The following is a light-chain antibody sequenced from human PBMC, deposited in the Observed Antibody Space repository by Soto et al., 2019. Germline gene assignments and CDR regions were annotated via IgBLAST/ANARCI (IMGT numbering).Light chain of an antibody. CDR3: CLYTGATTYV. CDR1: SGFVGSFSL. V-gene: IGLV2-23*01. CDR2: EGH. Sequence: QSALAQPASVSGSPGQSITISCTGTSGFVGSFSLVSWYQQHPGKAPKVMISEGHRRPSGVPDRFSGSTSVNSASLTISGLQADDQADSYRCLYTGATTYVFGTGTKVTVL. J-gene: IGLJ1*01.